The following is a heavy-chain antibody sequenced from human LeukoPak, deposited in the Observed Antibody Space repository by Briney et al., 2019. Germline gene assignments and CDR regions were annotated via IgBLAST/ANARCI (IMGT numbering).Heavy chain of an antibody. J-gene: IGHJ6*02. D-gene: IGHD3-10*01. V-gene: IGHV4-34*01. CDR1: GGSFSGYY. Sequence: PSETLSLTCAVYGGSFSGYYWSWIRQPPGKGLEWIGEINHSGSTNYNPSLKSRVTISVDTSKNQFSLKLSSVTAADTAVYYCARGRRVRGAIGERSDYYYYGMDVWGQGTTVTVSS. CDR3: ARGRRVRGAIGERSDYYYYGMDV. CDR2: INHSGST.